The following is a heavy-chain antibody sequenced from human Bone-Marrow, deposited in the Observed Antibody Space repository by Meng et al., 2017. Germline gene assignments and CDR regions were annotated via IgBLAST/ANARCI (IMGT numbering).Heavy chain of an antibody. CDR3: ARDRAYSSRWWCAFDI. CDR1: GYTFTSYG. CDR2: ISAYNGNT. J-gene: IGHJ3*02. V-gene: IGHV1-18*01. D-gene: IGHD6-13*01. Sequence: ASVKVFCKASGYTFTSYGISWVRQAPGQGLEWTGWISAYNGNTNYAQKLQGRVTMTTDTSTSTAYMELRSVRSDDAAVYYCARDRAYSSRWWCAFDIWGQGTMVTVSS.